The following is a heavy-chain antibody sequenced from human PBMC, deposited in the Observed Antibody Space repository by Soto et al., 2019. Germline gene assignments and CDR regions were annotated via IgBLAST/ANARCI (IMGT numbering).Heavy chain of an antibody. V-gene: IGHV1-24*01. CDR2: FDPEDGET. D-gene: IGHD3-10*01. Sequence: ASVKVSCKVSGYTLTELSMHWVRQAPGKGLEWMGGFDPEDGETIYAQKFQGRVTMTEDTSTDTAYMELSSLRSEDTAVYYCATDRRAGSGKFDYYSGMDVWAQGTTVTVSS. J-gene: IGHJ6*02. CDR1: GYTLTELS. CDR3: ATDRRAGSGKFDYYSGMDV.